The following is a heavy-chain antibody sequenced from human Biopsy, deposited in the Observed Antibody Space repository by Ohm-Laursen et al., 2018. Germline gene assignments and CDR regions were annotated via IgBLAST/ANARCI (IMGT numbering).Heavy chain of an antibody. V-gene: IGHV3-23*01. J-gene: IGHJ4*02. CDR3: ALAAAQTVTHFDY. D-gene: IGHD4-17*01. CDR2: ISGNSDII. Sequence: SLRLSCSASGFTFSSYAMTWFRPAPGKGLAWVSTISGNSDIIYDTDSVKGRFTISRDNSKNTLYLQMNSLRADDTAVYYCALAAAQTVTHFDYWGQGTLVTVSS. CDR1: GFTFSSYA.